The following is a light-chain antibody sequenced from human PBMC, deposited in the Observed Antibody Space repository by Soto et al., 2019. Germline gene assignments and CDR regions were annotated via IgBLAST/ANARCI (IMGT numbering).Light chain of an antibody. J-gene: IGKJ1*01. CDR3: LQDYDDSWT. CDR1: RDVGSD. V-gene: IGKV1-6*01. CDR2: AAS. Sequence: QMTQSPSSLSASVGEKIIITCRASRDVGSDVSWYQQKPGQASKLLIYAASNLYTGVPSRFSGSRSGTEFTLTISSLQPEDFASYYCLQDYDDSWTFGHGTKVEIE.